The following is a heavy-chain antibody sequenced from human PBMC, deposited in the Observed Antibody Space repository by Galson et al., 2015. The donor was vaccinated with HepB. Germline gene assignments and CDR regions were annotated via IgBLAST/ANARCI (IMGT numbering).Heavy chain of an antibody. CDR2: INPNSGGT. D-gene: IGHD6-13*01. V-gene: IGHV1-2*04. CDR1: GYTFTGYY. J-gene: IGHJ6*02. CDR3: ARDGEPLHSSSWYSPVYYYYGMDV. Sequence: SVKVSCKASGYTFTGYYMHWVRQAPGQGLEWMGWINPNSGGTNYAQKFQGWVTMTRDTSISTAYMELSRLRSDDTAVYYCARDGEPLHSSSWYSPVYYYYGMDVWGQGTTVTVSS.